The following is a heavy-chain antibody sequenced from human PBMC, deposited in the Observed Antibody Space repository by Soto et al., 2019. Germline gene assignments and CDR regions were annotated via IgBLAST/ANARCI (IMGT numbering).Heavy chain of an antibody. CDR1: GFTFSSYG. Sequence: QVQLVESGGGVVQPGRSLRLSCAASGFTFSSYGMHWVRQAPGKGLEWVAVISYDGSNKYYADSVKGRFTISRDNSKNTLYLLMNSLRAEDTAVYYCAKAQPDYATVTTAISYWGQGTLVTVSS. J-gene: IGHJ4*02. CDR3: AKAQPDYATVTTAISY. CDR2: ISYDGSNK. D-gene: IGHD4-17*01. V-gene: IGHV3-30*18.